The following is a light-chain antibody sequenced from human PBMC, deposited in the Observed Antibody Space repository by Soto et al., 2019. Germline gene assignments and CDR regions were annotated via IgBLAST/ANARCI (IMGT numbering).Light chain of an antibody. CDR2: DAS. CDR3: QQYDHLLLS. V-gene: IGKV1-33*01. J-gene: IGKJ4*01. CDR1: QDINNF. Sequence: DLQMTQSPSSLSASVGDRVTITCQASQDINNFLHWYQQKPGKAPKLLIYDASNLETGVPSRFSGSGSGTHFTFTISSLQPEDIATYYCQQYDHLLLSFGGGTKVEIK.